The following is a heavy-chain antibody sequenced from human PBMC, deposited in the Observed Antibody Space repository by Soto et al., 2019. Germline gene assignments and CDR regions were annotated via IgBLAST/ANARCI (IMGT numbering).Heavy chain of an antibody. CDR3: ARVQFAPEGFDY. D-gene: IGHD3-10*01. CDR1: GYTFTTHN. J-gene: IGHJ4*02. V-gene: IGHV1-2*02. Sequence: ASVKVSCKASGYTFTTHNINWVRQATGQGLEWMGWMNPNSGTTGYAQKFQGRVTMTRDTSISTAYMELSRLRSDDTAVYYCARVQFAPEGFDYWGQGTLVTVSS. CDR2: MNPNSGTT.